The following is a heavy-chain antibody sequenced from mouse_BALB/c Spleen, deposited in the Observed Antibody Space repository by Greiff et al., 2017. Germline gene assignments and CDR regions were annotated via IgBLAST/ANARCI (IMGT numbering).Heavy chain of an antibody. V-gene: IGHV5-2*01. Sequence: EVQLVESGGGLVQPGESLKLSCESNEYEFPSHDMSWVRKTPEKRLVLVAAIISDGGSTYYPDTMERRFILSRDNTKKTLYLQMSSLRSKDTTLYYSARYGYDYAMDYWGQGTTVTVSS. J-gene: IGHJ4*01. CDR1: EYEFPSHD. D-gene: IGHD2-2*01. CDR2: IISDGGST. CDR3: ARYGYDYAMDY.